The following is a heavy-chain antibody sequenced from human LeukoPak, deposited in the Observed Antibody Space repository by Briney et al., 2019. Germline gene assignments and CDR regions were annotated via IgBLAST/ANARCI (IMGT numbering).Heavy chain of an antibody. J-gene: IGHJ4*02. Sequence: PSETLSLTCTVSGGSISSGSDYWTWIRQPAGKGLEWIGHLYTSGTTSYNPSLQSRVTISADTSKHQFSLRLTSVTAADTAVYYCARAGGSVGWYGTIDSWGQGTLVTVSS. CDR2: LYTSGTT. V-gene: IGHV4-61*09. D-gene: IGHD6-19*01. CDR3: ARAGGSVGWYGTIDS. CDR1: GGSISSGSDY.